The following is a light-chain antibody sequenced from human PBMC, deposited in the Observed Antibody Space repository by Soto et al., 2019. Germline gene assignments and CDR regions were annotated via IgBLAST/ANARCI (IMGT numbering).Light chain of an antibody. J-gene: IGKJ5*01. V-gene: IGKV1-39*01. CDR3: QPSYSTPIT. CDR1: QRISGY. Sequence: DVQITRCACSLSASVVDRDTITCRAIQRISGYLNFYQQKPGIAPNLLIYAASSLQSVVPSRFSGCGSGTDFTLTINSLHPEDLATYYGQPSYSTPITFGQGTRLEN. CDR2: AAS.